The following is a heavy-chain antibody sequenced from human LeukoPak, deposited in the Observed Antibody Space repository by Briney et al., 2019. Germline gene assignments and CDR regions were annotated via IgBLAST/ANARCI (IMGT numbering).Heavy chain of an antibody. Sequence: GGSLRLSCAASGFTFSDYYMSWIRQAPGKGLEWVSYISSSGSTIYYADSVKGRFTITRDNSKNSLYLQMNSLRAEDTAVYYCARGAVTTWVDYWGQGTLVTVSS. CDR2: ISSSGSTI. D-gene: IGHD4-17*01. V-gene: IGHV3-11*04. J-gene: IGHJ4*02. CDR1: GFTFSDYY. CDR3: ARGAVTTWVDY.